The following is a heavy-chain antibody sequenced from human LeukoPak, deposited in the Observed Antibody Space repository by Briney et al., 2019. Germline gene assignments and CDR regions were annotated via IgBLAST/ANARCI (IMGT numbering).Heavy chain of an antibody. CDR3: ATVSYYYDSRDFDY. J-gene: IGHJ4*02. CDR1: GYTFTGYY. D-gene: IGHD3-22*01. Sequence: EASVKVSCKASGYTFTGYYMHWVRQAPGQGLEWMGWTNPNSGGTNYAQKFQGRVTMTRDTSISTAYMELSRLRSDDTAVYYCATVSYYYDSRDFDYWGQGTLVTVSS. CDR2: TNPNSGGT. V-gene: IGHV1-2*02.